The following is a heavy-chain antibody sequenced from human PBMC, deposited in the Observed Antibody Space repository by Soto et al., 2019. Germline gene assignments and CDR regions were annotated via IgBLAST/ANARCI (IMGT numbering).Heavy chain of an antibody. V-gene: IGHV4-34*01. D-gene: IGHD2-2*01. CDR3: ARGLSTYDY. J-gene: IGHJ4*02. CDR2: INHSGST. CDR1: GGSFSGYY. Sequence: SETLSLTCAVYGGSFSGYYWSWIRQPPGKGLEWIGEINHSGSTNYNPPLKSRVTISVDTSKNQFSLKLSSVTAADTAVYYCARGLSTYDYWGQGTLVTVSS.